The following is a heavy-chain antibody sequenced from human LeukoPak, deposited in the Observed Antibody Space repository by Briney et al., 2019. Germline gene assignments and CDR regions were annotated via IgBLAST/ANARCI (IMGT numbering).Heavy chain of an antibody. D-gene: IGHD3-10*01. V-gene: IGHV3-23*01. CDR2: IGGSGGST. Sequence: GGSLRLSCAASGFTFSSYAMSWVRQAPGKGLEWVSAIGGSGGSTYYADSVKGRFTISRDNSKNTLYLQMNSLRAEDTAVYYCAKDCGPRGRFDPWGQGTLVTVSS. J-gene: IGHJ5*02. CDR1: GFTFSSYA. CDR3: AKDCGPRGRFDP.